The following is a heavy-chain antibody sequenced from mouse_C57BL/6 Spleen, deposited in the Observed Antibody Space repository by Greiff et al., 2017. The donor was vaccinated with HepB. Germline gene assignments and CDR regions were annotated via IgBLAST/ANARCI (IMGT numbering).Heavy chain of an antibody. CDR1: GFTFSDYG. Sequence: DVHLVESGGGLVKPGGSLKLSCAASGFTFSDYGMHWVRQAPEKGLEWVAYISSGSSTIYYADTVKGRFTISRDNAKNTLFLQMTSLRSEDTSMYYCAREGPWFAYWGKGTLVTVSA. CDR2: ISSGSSTI. V-gene: IGHV5-17*01. J-gene: IGHJ3*01. CDR3: AREGPWFAY.